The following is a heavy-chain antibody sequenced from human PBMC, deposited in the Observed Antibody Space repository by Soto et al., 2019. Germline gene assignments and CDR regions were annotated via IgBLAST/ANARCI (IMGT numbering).Heavy chain of an antibody. J-gene: IGHJ4*02. CDR1: GFTFSSYA. CDR2: ISGSGGST. V-gene: IGHV3-23*01. Sequence: EVQLLESGGGLVQPGGSLRLSCAASGFTFSSYAMSWVRQAPGKGLEWVSAISGSGGSTYYADSVKRRFTISRDNSKNAMYLQMNSLRAEDTAVYYCAKDRNGWSPSFYSRYWGQGTLVTVSS. D-gene: IGHD6-19*01. CDR3: AKDRNGWSPSFYSRY.